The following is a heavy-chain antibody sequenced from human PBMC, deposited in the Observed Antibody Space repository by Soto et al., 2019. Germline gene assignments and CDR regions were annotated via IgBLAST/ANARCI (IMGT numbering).Heavy chain of an antibody. D-gene: IGHD2-2*01. CDR3: AKAATYCSSASCLRPANPDV. V-gene: IGHV3-23*01. CDR2: VSDSGYNT. CDR1: GFTFSSYA. Sequence: EVQLLESGGDLVQPGGSLRLSCATSGFTFSSYAMCWVRQAPGKGLEWVSAVSDSGYNTYYADSVKGRFTISRDNSKDTLYLQMSSLTPEDTAVYYCAKAATYCSSASCLRPANPDVWGQGTTVTVSS. J-gene: IGHJ6*02.